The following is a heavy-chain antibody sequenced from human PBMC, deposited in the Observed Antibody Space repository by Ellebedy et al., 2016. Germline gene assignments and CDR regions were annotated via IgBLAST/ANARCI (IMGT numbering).Heavy chain of an antibody. Sequence: LRLXCTVSGGSISSGGYYWSWIRQHPGKGLEWIGYIYYSGSTYYNPSLKSRVTISVDTSKNQFSLKLSSVTAADTAVYYCARQRYYDILTGYYYYGMDVWGQGTTVTVSS. V-gene: IGHV4-31*03. D-gene: IGHD3-9*01. CDR3: ARQRYYDILTGYYYYGMDV. J-gene: IGHJ6*02. CDR1: GGSISSGGYY. CDR2: IYYSGST.